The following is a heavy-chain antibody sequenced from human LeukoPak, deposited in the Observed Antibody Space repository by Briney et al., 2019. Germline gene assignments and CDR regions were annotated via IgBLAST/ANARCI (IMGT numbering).Heavy chain of an antibody. J-gene: IGHJ6*03. Sequence: PGGSLRLSCAASGFTFSNSAMNWVRQAPGKGLEWVSSISSSSVSINYADSVKGRFTISRDNAKNSLYLQMNSLRPEDTAVYYCARPQLGMGYSYYMDVWGKGTSVTVSS. CDR3: ARPQLGMGYSYYMDV. CDR1: GFTFSNSA. CDR2: ISSSSVSI. D-gene: IGHD6-13*01. V-gene: IGHV3-21*01.